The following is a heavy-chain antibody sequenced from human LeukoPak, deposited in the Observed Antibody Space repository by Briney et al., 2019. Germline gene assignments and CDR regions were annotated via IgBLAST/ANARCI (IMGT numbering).Heavy chain of an antibody. CDR1: GFTFSSYA. J-gene: IGHJ4*02. CDR2: ISYDGSNK. CDR3: AKAYSSGGPGNYFDY. Sequence: GGSLRLSCAASGFTFSSYAMHWVRQAPGKGLEWVAVISYDGSNKYYADSVKGRFTISRDNSKNTLYLQMNSLRAEDTAVYYCAKAYSSGGPGNYFDYWGQGTLVTVSS. D-gene: IGHD6-19*01. V-gene: IGHV3-30-3*01.